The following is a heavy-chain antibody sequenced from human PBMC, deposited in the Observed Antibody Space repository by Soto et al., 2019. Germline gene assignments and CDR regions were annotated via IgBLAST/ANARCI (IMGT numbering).Heavy chain of an antibody. CDR2: IYYSGST. D-gene: IGHD6-13*01. CDR3: ARVSKDECNSSWCVDY. V-gene: IGHV4-31*03. J-gene: IGHJ4*02. CDR1: GGSISSGGYY. Sequence: TLSLTCTVSGGSISSGGYYWGWIRQPPGKGLEWIGYIYYSGSTYYNPSLKSRVTISVDTSKNQFSLKLSSVTAADTAVYYCARVSKDECNSSWCVDYWGQGTLVSVSS.